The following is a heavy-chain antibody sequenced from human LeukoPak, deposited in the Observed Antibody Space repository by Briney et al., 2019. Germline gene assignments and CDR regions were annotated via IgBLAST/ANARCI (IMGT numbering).Heavy chain of an antibody. CDR2: IYSGGST. CDR3: ARDGGGYDSSGYYYREYFQH. J-gene: IGHJ1*01. Sequence: GGSLRLSCAASGFTVSSNYMSWVRQAPGKGLGWGSVIYSGGSTYYADSVKGRFTISRDNSKNTLYLQMNSLRAEDTAVYYCARDGGGYDSSGYYYREYFQHWGQGTLVTVSS. CDR1: GFTVSSNY. D-gene: IGHD3-22*01. V-gene: IGHV3-66*01.